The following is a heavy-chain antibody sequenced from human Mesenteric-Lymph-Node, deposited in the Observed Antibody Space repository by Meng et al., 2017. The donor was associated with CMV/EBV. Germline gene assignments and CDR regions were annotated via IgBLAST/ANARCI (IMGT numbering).Heavy chain of an antibody. D-gene: IGHD3-3*01. V-gene: IGHV3-48*03. CDR1: GFTFSSYE. CDR3: ARDLWSPDY. J-gene: IGHJ4*02. Sequence: GESLKISCAASGFTFSSYEMNWVRQAPGKGLEWVSYISSSGSTIYYADSVKGRFTISRDNTENTLYLQMNNLGAEDTAMYYCARDLWSPDYWGQGTLVTVSS. CDR2: ISSSGSTI.